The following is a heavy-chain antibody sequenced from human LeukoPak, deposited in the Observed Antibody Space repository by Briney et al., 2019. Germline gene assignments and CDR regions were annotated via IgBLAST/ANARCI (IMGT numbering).Heavy chain of an antibody. V-gene: IGHV3-20*04. CDR3: ARALTTVTRDQPPNDAFDI. Sequence: PGGSLRLSCAASGFTFDDYGMSWVRQAPGKGLEWVSGINWNGGSTGYADSVKGRFTISRDNAKNSLYLQMNSLRAEDTALYYCARALTTVTRDQPPNDAFDIWGQGTMVTVSS. D-gene: IGHD4-17*01. CDR1: GFTFDDYG. J-gene: IGHJ3*02. CDR2: INWNGGST.